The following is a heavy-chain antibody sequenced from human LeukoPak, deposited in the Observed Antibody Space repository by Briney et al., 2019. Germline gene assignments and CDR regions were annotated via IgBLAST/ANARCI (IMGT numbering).Heavy chain of an antibody. D-gene: IGHD1-26*01. CDR2: IKQDGSEK. J-gene: IGHJ4*02. Sequence: SGGSLRLSCAASGFTFSSYSMNWVRQAPGKGLEWVANIKQDGSEKYYVDSVKGRFTISRDNAKNSLYLQMNSLRAEDTAVYYCARDGSGSYFDWGQGTLVTVSS. CDR3: ARDGSGSYFD. V-gene: IGHV3-7*01. CDR1: GFTFSSYS.